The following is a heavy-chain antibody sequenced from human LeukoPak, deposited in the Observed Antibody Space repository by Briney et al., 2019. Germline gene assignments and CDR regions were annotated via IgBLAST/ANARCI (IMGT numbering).Heavy chain of an antibody. CDR2: IFFRGTT. V-gene: IGHV4-39*01. J-gene: IGHJ5*02. CDR1: GGSISSSYHY. Sequence: PSETLSFTCTVSGGSISSSYHYWGWIRQPPGKGLEWIGSIFFRGTTYYDPSLKSRLTISLDTSKNQFSLKLSSVTAADTAVYYCARHPPAAVAGTDWFDPWGQGTLVTVSS. CDR3: ARHPPAAVAGTDWFDP. D-gene: IGHD6-19*01.